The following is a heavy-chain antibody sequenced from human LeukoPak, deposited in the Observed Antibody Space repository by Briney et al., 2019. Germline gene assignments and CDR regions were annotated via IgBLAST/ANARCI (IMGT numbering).Heavy chain of an antibody. CDR3: IKDMGYCSGGSCYRWFDS. Sequence: PGGSLRLSCAASGFTFSSYSMSWVRQAPGKGLEWVSYISTSSSIIYYADSVKGRFTISRGDAKNSVSLQMNSLRAEDTAVYYCIKDMGYCSGGSCYRWFDSWGQGTLVTVSS. D-gene: IGHD2-15*01. CDR1: GFTFSSYS. V-gene: IGHV3-48*01. J-gene: IGHJ5*01. CDR2: ISTSSSII.